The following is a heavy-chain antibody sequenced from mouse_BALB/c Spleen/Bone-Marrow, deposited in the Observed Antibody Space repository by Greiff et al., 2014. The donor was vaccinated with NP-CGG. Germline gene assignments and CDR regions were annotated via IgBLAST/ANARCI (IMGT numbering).Heavy chain of an antibody. CDR3: ARRDDYDDYYFAY. D-gene: IGHD2-4*01. Sequence: QVQLQQSGAELVKPGTSVKMSCKASGYAFTSYWMHWVKQRPGQGLEWIGDIYPGSGSTNYNEKFKSKATLTVDTSSSTAYMQLSSLTSEDSAVYYCARRDDYDDYYFAYWGQGTTLTVSS. J-gene: IGHJ2*01. CDR2: IYPGSGST. CDR1: GYAFTSYW. V-gene: IGHV1-55*01.